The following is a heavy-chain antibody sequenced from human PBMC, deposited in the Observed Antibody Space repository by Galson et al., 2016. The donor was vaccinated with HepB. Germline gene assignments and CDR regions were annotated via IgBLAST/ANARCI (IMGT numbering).Heavy chain of an antibody. CDR2: ISYDGSNK. CDR1: GFTFSSYA. D-gene: IGHD1-26*01. Sequence: SLRLSCAASGFTFSSYAMHWVRQAPGKGLEWVAVISYDGSNKYYADSVKGRFTISRDKSKNTLYLQMNSLRVEDTAVYYCAKGGSAWYDDGIDVWGQGITVTVSS. V-gene: IGHV3-30*14. J-gene: IGHJ6*02. CDR3: AKGGSAWYDDGIDV.